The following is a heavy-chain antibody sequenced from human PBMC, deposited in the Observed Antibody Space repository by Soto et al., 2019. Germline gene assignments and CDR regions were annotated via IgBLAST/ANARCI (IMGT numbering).Heavy chain of an antibody. V-gene: IGHV4-59*01. J-gene: IGHJ6*02. Sequence: SETLSLTCTVSGGSISSYYWSWIRQPPGKGLEWIGYIYYSGSTNYNPSLKSRVTISVDTSKNQFCLKLISVTAADTAVYYCARVVGGYSYGYYYYGMDVWGQGTTVTV. CDR3: ARVVGGYSYGYYYYGMDV. D-gene: IGHD5-18*01. CDR1: GGSISSYY. CDR2: IYYSGST.